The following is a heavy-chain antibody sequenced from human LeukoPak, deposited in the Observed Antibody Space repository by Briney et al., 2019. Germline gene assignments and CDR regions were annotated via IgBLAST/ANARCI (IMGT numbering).Heavy chain of an antibody. V-gene: IGHV3-48*04. Sequence: PGGSLRLSCAASGFTFSTYNMNWVRQAPGKGLEWVSYISSSSSTIYYADSVKGRFTISRDNAKNSLYLQMNSLRAEDTAVYYCASRNSLFIWGQGTLVTVSS. CDR1: GFTFSTYN. CDR3: ASRNSLFI. CDR2: ISSSSSTI. D-gene: IGHD4-23*01. J-gene: IGHJ4*02.